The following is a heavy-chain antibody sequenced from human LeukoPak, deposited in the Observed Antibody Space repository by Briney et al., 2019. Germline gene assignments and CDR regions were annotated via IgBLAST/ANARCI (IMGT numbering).Heavy chain of an antibody. V-gene: IGHV3-7*01. J-gene: IGHJ4*02. CDR2: IRQDGRDK. CDR3: VRDTGGSGSYPDY. D-gene: IGHD1-26*01. CDR1: GFRLSDYW. Sequence: GGSLRLSCAASGFRLSDYWMTWVRQAPGKALEWVANIRQDGRDKYYWDSVKGRFTISRDNAKDSVHLQMNSLGAEDTAIYYCVRDTGGSGSYPDYWGQGTLLTVSS.